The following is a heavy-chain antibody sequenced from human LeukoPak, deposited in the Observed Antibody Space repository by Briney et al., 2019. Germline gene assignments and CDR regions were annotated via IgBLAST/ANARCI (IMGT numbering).Heavy chain of an antibody. CDR1: GYTFTGYY. V-gene: IGHV1-2*02. CDR3: ARVPHYDFWSGYFWFDP. D-gene: IGHD3-3*01. J-gene: IGHJ5*02. Sequence: ASVKVSCKASGYTFTGYYMHWVRQAPGQGLEWMGWINPNSGGTNYAQKFQGRVTMTRDTSISTAYMELSRLRSDDTAVYYCARVPHYDFWSGYFWFDPWGQGTLVTVSS. CDR2: INPNSGGT.